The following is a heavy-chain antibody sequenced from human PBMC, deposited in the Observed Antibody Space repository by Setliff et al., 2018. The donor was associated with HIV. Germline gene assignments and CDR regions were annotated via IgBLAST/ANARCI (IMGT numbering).Heavy chain of an antibody. CDR2: IYYSGST. CDR1: GGSIRSSSSY. CDR3: ARVVDADYLDY. D-gene: IGHD2-15*01. J-gene: IGHJ4*02. V-gene: IGHV4-39*01. Sequence: PSETLSLTCTVSGGSIRSSSSYWGWIRQPPGKGPEWIGIIYYSGSTYYKPSLKSRVTISVDTSKNQFSLKLNSVTAADTAMYYCARVVDADYLDYWGQGTPVTVSS.